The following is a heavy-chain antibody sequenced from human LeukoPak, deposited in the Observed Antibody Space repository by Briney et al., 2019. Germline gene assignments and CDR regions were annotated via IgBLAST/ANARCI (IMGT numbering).Heavy chain of an antibody. V-gene: IGHV1-2*02. J-gene: IGHJ4*02. D-gene: IGHD3-22*01. CDR3: ARDSSGYYDSSGYGDY. CDR1: GYTFTGYY. Sequence: GASVKVSCKASGYTFTGYYMHWVRQAPGQGLEWIGWINPNSGGTNYAQKFQGRVTMTRDTSISTAYMELSRLRSDDTAVYYCARDSSGYYDSSGYGDYWGQGTLVTVSS. CDR2: INPNSGGT.